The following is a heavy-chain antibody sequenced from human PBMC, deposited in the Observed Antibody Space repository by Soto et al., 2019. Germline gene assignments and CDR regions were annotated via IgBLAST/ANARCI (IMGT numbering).Heavy chain of an antibody. Sequence: GGSLRLSCAASGLTFSSYEMNWVRQAPGKGLEWVSYISSSGSTIYYADSVKGRFTISRDNAKNSLYLQMNSLRAEDTAVYYCARDGSSPDYYYGMDVWGQGTTVTVSS. D-gene: IGHD6-6*01. CDR2: ISSSGSTI. J-gene: IGHJ6*02. V-gene: IGHV3-48*03. CDR1: GLTFSSYE. CDR3: ARDGSSPDYYYGMDV.